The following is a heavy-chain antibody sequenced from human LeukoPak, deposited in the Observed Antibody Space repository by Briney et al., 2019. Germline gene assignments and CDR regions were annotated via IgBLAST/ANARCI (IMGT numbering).Heavy chain of an antibody. D-gene: IGHD2-21*02. CDR1: GYTFTGYY. V-gene: IGHV1-2*02. Sequence: ASVKVSCKASGYTFTGYYMHWVRQAPRQGLEWMGWINPNSGGTNYAQKFQGRVTMTRDTSISTAYMELSRLRSDDTAVYYCASGGGQHRLPKELDYWGQGTLVTVSS. CDR2: INPNSGGT. J-gene: IGHJ4*02. CDR3: ASGGGQHRLPKELDY.